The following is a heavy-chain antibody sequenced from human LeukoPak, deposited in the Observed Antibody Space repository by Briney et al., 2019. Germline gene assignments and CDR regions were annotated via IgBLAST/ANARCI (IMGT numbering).Heavy chain of an antibody. CDR2: VSDSGGST. Sequence: GGSLRLSCAASGFTFSNYAMSWVRQAPGKGLEWVSSVSDSGGSTYYADSVRGRFTISKDNSKNTLYLQMNSLRAEDTAVYYCAKFGRVYTAMVPFQHWGQGTLVTVSS. J-gene: IGHJ1*01. V-gene: IGHV3-23*01. CDR1: GFTFSNYA. CDR3: AKFGRVYTAMVPFQH. D-gene: IGHD5-18*01.